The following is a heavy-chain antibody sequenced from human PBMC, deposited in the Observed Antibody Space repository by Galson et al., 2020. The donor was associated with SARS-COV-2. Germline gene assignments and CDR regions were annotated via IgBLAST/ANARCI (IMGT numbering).Heavy chain of an antibody. J-gene: IGHJ4*02. V-gene: IGHV1-58*01. D-gene: IGHD2-21*02. Sequence: SVQVSCKASGFTFTSSAVQWVRQARGQRLEWIGWIVVGTGNTNYAQNFQERVTITRDMSTNTDYMELSSLRSEDTAVYYCAALWAVMTVGGGQWGRGTLVTVS. CDR2: IVVGTGNT. CDR1: GFTFTSSA. CDR3: AALWAVMTVGGGQ.